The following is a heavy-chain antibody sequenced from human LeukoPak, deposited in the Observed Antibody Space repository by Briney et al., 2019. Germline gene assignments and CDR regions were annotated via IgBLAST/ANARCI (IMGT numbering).Heavy chain of an antibody. Sequence: PSETLSVTCTVSGVSISSSNSYWGWIRQPPGRGLEWIGSSYYSGNTCYNASLKSQVSISIDTSKNQFSLRLTSVTAADTAVYYCARQTGSGLFILPGGQGTLVTVSS. J-gene: IGHJ4*02. D-gene: IGHD3/OR15-3a*01. V-gene: IGHV4-39*01. CDR1: GVSISSSNSY. CDR2: SYYSGNT. CDR3: ARQTGSGLFILP.